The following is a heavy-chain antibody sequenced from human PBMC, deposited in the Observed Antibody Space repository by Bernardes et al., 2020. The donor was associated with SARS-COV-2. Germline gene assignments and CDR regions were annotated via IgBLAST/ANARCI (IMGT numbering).Heavy chain of an antibody. CDR2: LYSGDT. J-gene: IGHJ6*02. Sequence: GGSLRLSCSASGFTVSNNYMTWVRQAPGKGLEWVSVLYSGDTYYADSVKGRFTISRDNAKNSLYLQMNSLRAEDTAVYYCASTGSSSWSTYYYYGMDVWGQGTTVTVSS. CDR3: ASTGSSSWSTYYYYGMDV. V-gene: IGHV3-66*01. D-gene: IGHD6-13*01. CDR1: GFTVSNNY.